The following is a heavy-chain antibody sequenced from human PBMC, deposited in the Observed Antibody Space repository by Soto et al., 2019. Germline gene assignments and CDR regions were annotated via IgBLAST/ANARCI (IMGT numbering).Heavy chain of an antibody. CDR3: TRPRYDGSGTPFDH. V-gene: IGHV3-74*01. CDR1: GFTFSSYW. J-gene: IGHJ4*02. CDR2: ISGDGSST. Sequence: EVQLVESGGGLVQPGGSLRLSCAASGFTFSSYWMHWVRQAPGKGLVWVSRISGDGSSTTYADSVKSRFIISRDNAKNTLYLQMNSLRAEDTAVYYCTRPRYDGSGTPFDHWGQGTLVTVSS. D-gene: IGHD3-22*01.